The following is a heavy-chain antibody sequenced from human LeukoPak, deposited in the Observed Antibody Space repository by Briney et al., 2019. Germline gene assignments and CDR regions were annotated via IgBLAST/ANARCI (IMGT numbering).Heavy chain of an antibody. CDR3: ATTNHDSSGFFY. Sequence: ASVKVSCKVSGYTLTELSMHWVRQAPGKGLEWMGGFDPEDGETIYAQKFQGRVTMTEDTSTDTAYMELSSLRSEDTAVYYCATTNHDSSGFFYWGQGTLVTVS. CDR2: FDPEDGET. D-gene: IGHD3-22*01. V-gene: IGHV1-24*01. CDR1: GYTLTELS. J-gene: IGHJ4*02.